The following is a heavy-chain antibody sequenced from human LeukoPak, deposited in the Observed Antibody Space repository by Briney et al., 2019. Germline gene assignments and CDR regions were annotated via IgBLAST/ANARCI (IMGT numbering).Heavy chain of an antibody. J-gene: IGHJ2*01. CDR1: GGSISSYY. CDR2: IYYSGST. Sequence: TSETLSLTCTVSGGSISSYYWSWIRQPPGKGLEWIGYIYYSGSTNYNPSLKSRVTISVDTSKNQFSLKLSSVTAADTAVYYCARAYGGNWGRYFDLWGRGTLVTVSS. D-gene: IGHD4-23*01. V-gene: IGHV4-59*08. CDR3: ARAYGGNWGRYFDL.